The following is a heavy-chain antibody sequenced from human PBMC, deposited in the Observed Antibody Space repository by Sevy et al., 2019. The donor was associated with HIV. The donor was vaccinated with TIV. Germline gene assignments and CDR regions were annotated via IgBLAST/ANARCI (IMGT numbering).Heavy chain of an antibody. J-gene: IGHJ4*02. Sequence: GGSLRLSCATSGFTFNSYAMSWVRQAPGKGLEWVSTISTGGGFTYYADSVKGRFSISRDNFNNTLFLQMNSLRADDTAMYYCAKDFLSPNYYVTQFDFWGQGTVVTVSS. CDR1: GFTFNSYA. CDR3: AKDFLSPNYYVTQFDF. CDR2: ISTGGGFT. D-gene: IGHD3-10*02. V-gene: IGHV3-23*01.